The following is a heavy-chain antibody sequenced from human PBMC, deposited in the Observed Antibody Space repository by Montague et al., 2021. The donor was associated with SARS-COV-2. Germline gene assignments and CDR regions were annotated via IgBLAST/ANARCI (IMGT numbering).Heavy chain of an antibody. CDR2: IDNSGST. CDR1: GDSIRESH. D-gene: IGHD1-20*01. Sequence: SETLSLTCTVSGDSIRESHWSWIRQPPGKGLEWIGYIDNSGSTNYNPALESRVTLTVSASNNRFYLTLRSVTAADTAVYYCARLTGSRVYYYHYGLDVWGQGTTVIVSS. CDR3: ARLTGSRVYYYHYGLDV. J-gene: IGHJ6*02. V-gene: IGHV4-4*09.